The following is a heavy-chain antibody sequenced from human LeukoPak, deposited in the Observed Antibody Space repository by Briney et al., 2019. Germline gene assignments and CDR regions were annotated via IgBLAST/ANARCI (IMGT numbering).Heavy chain of an antibody. CDR2: ISAYNGNT. CDR1: GYTFTSYG. J-gene: IGHJ4*02. D-gene: IGHD3-22*01. V-gene: IGHV1-18*01. CDR3: ARERRNYYDSSGYYPDY. Sequence: ASVKVSCKASGYTFTSYGISWVRQAPGQGLEWMGWISAYNGNTNYAQKLQGRVTMTTDTSTSTAYMELRSLRSDDTAVYYCARERRNYYDSSGYYPDYWGQGTLVTVFS.